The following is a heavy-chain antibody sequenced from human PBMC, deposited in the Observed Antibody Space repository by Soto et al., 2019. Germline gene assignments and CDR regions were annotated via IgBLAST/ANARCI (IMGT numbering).Heavy chain of an antibody. J-gene: IGHJ5*02. CDR1: GFTFSSYG. CDR2: IWYDGSNK. V-gene: IGHV3-33*01. Sequence: QVQLVESGGGVVQPGRSLRLSCAASGFTFSSYGMHWVRQAPGKGLEWVAVIWYDGSNKYYADSVKGRFTISRDNSKKPLYLQITSLSAEDTAVYYCAREARNRCPFDPWGQGTLVTVSS. D-gene: IGHD1-1*01. CDR3: AREARNRCPFDP.